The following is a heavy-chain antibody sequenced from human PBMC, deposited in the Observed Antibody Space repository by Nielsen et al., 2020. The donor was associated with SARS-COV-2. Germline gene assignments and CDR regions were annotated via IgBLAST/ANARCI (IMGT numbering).Heavy chain of an antibody. D-gene: IGHD3-10*01. V-gene: IGHV3-23*01. CDR2: ISGSGGST. CDR3: AKDFAGVDY. J-gene: IGHJ4*02. CDR1: GFTFSSYA. Sequence: GESLKISCAASGFTFSSYAMSWVRQAPGKGLEWVSAISGSGGSTYYADSVKGRFTISRDNSKNTLYLQMNSLRAEDTAVYYCAKDFAGVDYWGQGTLVTVSS.